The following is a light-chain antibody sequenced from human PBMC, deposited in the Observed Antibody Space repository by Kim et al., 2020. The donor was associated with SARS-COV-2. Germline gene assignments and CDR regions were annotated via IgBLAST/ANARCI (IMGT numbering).Light chain of an antibody. CDR2: LNSDGSH. J-gene: IGLJ3*02. CDR3: QTVVTGIRV. Sequence: QLVLTQSPSASASLGASVKLTCTLSSGHSSYVIAWHQQQPEKGPRYLMRLNSDGSHSKGDGVPDRFSGSSSGAERYLTISSLQSEDEADYYCQTVVTGIRVFGGGTQLTVL. CDR1: SGHSSYV. V-gene: IGLV4-69*01.